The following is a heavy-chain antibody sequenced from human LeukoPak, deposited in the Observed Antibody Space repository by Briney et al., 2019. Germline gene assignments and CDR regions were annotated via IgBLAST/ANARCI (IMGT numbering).Heavy chain of an antibody. D-gene: IGHD3-3*01. CDR3: AKDRDFWSGYLDY. CDR2: ISGSGGST. J-gene: IGHJ4*02. V-gene: IGHV3-23*01. Sequence: PGGSLRLSCAASGFTFSSYAMSWVRQAPGKGLEGVSAISGSGGSTYYADSVKGRFTISRDNSKNTLYLQMNSLRAEDTAVYYCAKDRDFWSGYLDYWGQGTLVTVSS. CDR1: GFTFSSYA.